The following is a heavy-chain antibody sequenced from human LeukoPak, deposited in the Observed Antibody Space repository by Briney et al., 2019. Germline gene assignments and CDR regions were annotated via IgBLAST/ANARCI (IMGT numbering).Heavy chain of an antibody. CDR1: GFTFDDYA. Sequence: EPGRSLRLSCAASGFTFDDYAMHWVRHAPGKGLEWVSGISWNSGSIGYADSVKGRFTISRDNAKNSLYLQMNSLRAEDTAVYYCAREGDNWNDFWGQGTLVTVSS. CDR3: AREGDNWNDF. CDR2: ISWNSGSI. J-gene: IGHJ5*01. V-gene: IGHV3-9*01.